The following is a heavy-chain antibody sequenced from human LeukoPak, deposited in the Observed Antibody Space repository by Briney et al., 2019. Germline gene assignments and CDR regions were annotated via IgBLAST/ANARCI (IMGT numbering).Heavy chain of an antibody. Sequence: SETLSLTCTVSGDTVRSSSYYWGWIRQPPGKGLEWIGSVHSSGSTYYNLSPKGRVTISVDTSKNQFSLKLSSVTAADTALYYWARKRRDGYNPFDSWGQGTLVTVSS. J-gene: IGHJ4*02. CDR1: GDTVRSSSYY. CDR3: ARKRRDGYNPFDS. CDR2: VHSSGST. D-gene: IGHD5-24*01. V-gene: IGHV4-39*01.